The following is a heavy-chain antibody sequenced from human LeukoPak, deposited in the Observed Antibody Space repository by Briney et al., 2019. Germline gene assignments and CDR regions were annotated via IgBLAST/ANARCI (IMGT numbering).Heavy chain of an antibody. CDR1: GGSFSGYY. Sequence: SETLSLTCAVYGGSFSGYYWSWIRQPPGKGLEWIGEINHSGSTNYNPSLKSRVTISVDTSKNRFSLKLSSVTAADTAVYYCASLGYSYAKGGYWGQGTLVTVSS. J-gene: IGHJ4*02. D-gene: IGHD5-18*01. V-gene: IGHV4-34*01. CDR2: INHSGST. CDR3: ASLGYSYAKGGY.